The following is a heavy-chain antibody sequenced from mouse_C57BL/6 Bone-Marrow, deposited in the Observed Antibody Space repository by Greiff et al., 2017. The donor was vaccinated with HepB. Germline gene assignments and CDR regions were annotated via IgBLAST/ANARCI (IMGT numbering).Heavy chain of an antibody. J-gene: IGHJ4*01. CDR1: GFTFSSYG. CDR3: ARGGYYYAMDY. CDR2: ISSGGSYT. Sequence: EVKVVESGGDLVKPGGSLKLSCAASGFTFSSYGMSWVRQTPDKRLEWVATISSGGSYTYYPDSVKGRFTISRDNAKNTLYLQMSSLKSEDTAMYYCARGGYYYAMDYWGQGTAVTVSA. V-gene: IGHV5-6*01.